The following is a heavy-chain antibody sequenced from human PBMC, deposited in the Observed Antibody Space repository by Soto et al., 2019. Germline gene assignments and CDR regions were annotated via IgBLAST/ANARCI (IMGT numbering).Heavy chain of an antibody. CDR1: GFTFSSYS. CDR3: AKDPGYSYGPDYFDY. Sequence: GGSLRLSCAASGFTFSSYSMNWVRQAPGKGLEWVSSITSGGRYIYYADSVKGRFTISRDNAKNTLYLQMNSLTAEDTAVYYCAKDPGYSYGPDYFDYWGQGTLVTVS. CDR2: ITSGGRYI. D-gene: IGHD5-18*01. V-gene: IGHV3-21*04. J-gene: IGHJ4*02.